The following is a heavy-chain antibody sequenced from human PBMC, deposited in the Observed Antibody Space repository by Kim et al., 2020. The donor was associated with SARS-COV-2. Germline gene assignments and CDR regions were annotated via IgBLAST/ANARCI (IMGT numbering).Heavy chain of an antibody. V-gene: IGHV4-59*08. Sequence: SRVTISVDTSKNQFSLKLSSVTAADTAVYYCARHDAGTTEVGYYYYYMDVWGKGTTVTVSS. D-gene: IGHD1-1*01. J-gene: IGHJ6*03. CDR3: ARHDAGTTEVGYYYYYMDV.